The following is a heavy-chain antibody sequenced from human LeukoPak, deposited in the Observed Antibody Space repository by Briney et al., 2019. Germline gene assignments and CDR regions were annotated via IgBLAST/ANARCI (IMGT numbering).Heavy chain of an antibody. CDR1: GFTFSRYA. V-gene: IGHV3-30*04. Sequence: GGSLRLSCAASGFTFSRYAIHWVRQAPGKGLEWVTVISFDGSDKYYADSVKGRFTISRDNPQNTVYLQMSSLRAEDTAVYLCARGRAAGTFLSLDAFDIWGQGTMVTVSS. D-gene: IGHD3-10*01. J-gene: IGHJ3*02. CDR3: ARGRAAGTFLSLDAFDI. CDR2: ISFDGSDK.